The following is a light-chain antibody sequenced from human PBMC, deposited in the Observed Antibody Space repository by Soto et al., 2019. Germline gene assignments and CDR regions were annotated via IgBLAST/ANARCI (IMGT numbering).Light chain of an antibody. CDR3: EQRYSTPQVT. CDR1: QSISTY. J-gene: IGKJ4*01. Sequence: DIQMTQSPSSLSASVGDRVTITCRASQSISTYLSWYQQKPGKAANLLIYKASSLEGGVTSRWSGSGSGTEFTLTISSLQPEDFATYYCEQRYSTPQVTFGGGTKVEIK. V-gene: IGKV1-39*01. CDR2: KAS.